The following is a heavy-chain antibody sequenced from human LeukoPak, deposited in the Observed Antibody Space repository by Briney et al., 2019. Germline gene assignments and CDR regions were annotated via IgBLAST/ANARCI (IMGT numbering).Heavy chain of an antibody. CDR2: IYYNGVT. CDR3: ARHLTYGDANWFDP. V-gene: IGHV4-59*08. J-gene: IGHJ5*02. CDR1: GVSITSYY. Sequence: SETLSLTCTVSGVSITSYYCSWIRQSPGKGLEWIGHIYYNGVTNYNPSLRSRVTMSVDTSKNQFSLKLSSVIAADTAVYYCARHLTYGDANWFDPWGQGTLVSVSS. D-gene: IGHD4-17*01.